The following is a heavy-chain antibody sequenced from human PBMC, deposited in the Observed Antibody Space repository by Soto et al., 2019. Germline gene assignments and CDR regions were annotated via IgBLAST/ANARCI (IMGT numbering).Heavy chain of an antibody. D-gene: IGHD1-1*01. Sequence: GESLKISCKGSGYSFTSYWIGRVRQMPGKGLEWMGIIYPGDSDTRYSPSFQGQVTISADKSISTAYLQWSSLKASDTAMYYCARPSTTWNYYYGMDVWGQGTTVTVSS. CDR2: IYPGDSDT. CDR1: GYSFTSYW. V-gene: IGHV5-51*01. J-gene: IGHJ6*02. CDR3: ARPSTTWNYYYGMDV.